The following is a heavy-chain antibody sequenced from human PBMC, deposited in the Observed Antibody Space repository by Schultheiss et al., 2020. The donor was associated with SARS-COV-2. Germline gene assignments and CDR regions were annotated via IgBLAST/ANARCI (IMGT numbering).Heavy chain of an antibody. CDR1: GGSISSSSYY. CDR3: ARGAMDWRGGQYGMDV. V-gene: IGHV4-61*01. J-gene: IGHJ6*02. CDR2: IYYSGST. Sequence: SQTLSLTCTVSGGSISSSSYYWSWIRQPPGKGLEWIGYIYYSGSTYYNPSLKSRVTISVDTSKNQFSLKLSSVTAADTAVYYCARGAMDWRGGQYGMDVWGQGTTVTVSS. D-gene: IGHD1-26*01.